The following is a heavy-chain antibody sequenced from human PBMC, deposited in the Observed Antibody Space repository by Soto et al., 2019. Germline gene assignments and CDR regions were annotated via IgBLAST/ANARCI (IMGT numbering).Heavy chain of an antibody. CDR2: IIPIFGTA. D-gene: IGHD2-15*01. J-gene: IGHJ6*02. Sequence: QVQLVQSGAEVKKPGSSVKVSCKASGGTFSSYAISWVRQAPGQGLEWMGGIIPIFGTANYAQKFQGRVTITADESTSAAYMELSSLGSEDTAVYYCARARGYCSGGSCFYYGDAYYYGMDVWGQGTTVTVSS. CDR3: ARARGYCSGGSCFYYGDAYYYGMDV. V-gene: IGHV1-69*12. CDR1: GGTFSSYA.